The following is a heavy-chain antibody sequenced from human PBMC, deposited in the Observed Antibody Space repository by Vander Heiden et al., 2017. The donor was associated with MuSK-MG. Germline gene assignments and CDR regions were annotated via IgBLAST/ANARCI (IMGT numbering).Heavy chain of an antibody. Sequence: EVQLVESGGGLIQPGGSLRLSCAASGFSVSGNYMSWVRQAPGKGLEWVSVIYSGRGTDYADSVKGRFTIYRDISQNTLHLQMNSLRVEDTAVYYCARDSSGPAYWGQGTLVTVSS. V-gene: IGHV3-53*01. D-gene: IGHD3-22*01. J-gene: IGHJ4*02. CDR3: ARDSSGPAY. CDR1: GFSVSGNY. CDR2: IYSGRGT.